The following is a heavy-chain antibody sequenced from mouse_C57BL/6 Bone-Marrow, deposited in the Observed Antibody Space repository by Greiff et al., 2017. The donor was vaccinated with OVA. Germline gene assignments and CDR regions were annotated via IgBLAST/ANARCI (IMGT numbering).Heavy chain of an antibody. D-gene: IGHD1-1*01. J-gene: IGHJ2*01. CDR2: IDPSDSYT. CDR1: GYTFTSYW. CDR3: AREDPYGSSSFDY. Sequence: QVQLKQSGAELVMPGASVKLSCKASGYTFTSYWMHWVKQRPGQGLEWIGEIDPSDSYTNYNQKFKGKSTLTVDKSSSTAYMQLSSLTSEDSAVYYCAREDPYGSSSFDYWGQGTTLTVSS. V-gene: IGHV1-69*01.